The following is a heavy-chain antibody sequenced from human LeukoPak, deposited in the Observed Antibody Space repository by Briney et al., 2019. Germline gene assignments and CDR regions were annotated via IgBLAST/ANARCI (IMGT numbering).Heavy chain of an antibody. D-gene: IGHD3-10*01. Sequence: GGSLRLSCAASGFTFSSYWMSWVRQAPGKGLEWVANIRQDGSEKYYVDSVKGRFTISRDNAKNSLYLQMNSLRAEDTAVYYCARDLRDGSGSYTDYWGQGTLVTVSS. J-gene: IGHJ4*02. CDR3: ARDLRDGSGSYTDY. CDR2: IRQDGSEK. V-gene: IGHV3-7*03. CDR1: GFTFSSYW.